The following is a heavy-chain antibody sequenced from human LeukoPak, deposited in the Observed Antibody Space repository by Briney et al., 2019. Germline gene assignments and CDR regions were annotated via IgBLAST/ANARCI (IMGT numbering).Heavy chain of an antibody. V-gene: IGHV1-69*13. CDR3: AREDGRSTSCHHYNSFDP. Sequence: ASVKVSCKASGGTFSSYAISWVRQAPEQGLEWMGGIIPIFGTANYAQKFQGRVTITADESTSTAYMELSSLRSEDTAVYYCAREDGRSTSCHHYNSFDPWGQGTLVTVSS. J-gene: IGHJ5*02. CDR1: GGTFSSYA. CDR2: IIPIFGTA. D-gene: IGHD2-2*01.